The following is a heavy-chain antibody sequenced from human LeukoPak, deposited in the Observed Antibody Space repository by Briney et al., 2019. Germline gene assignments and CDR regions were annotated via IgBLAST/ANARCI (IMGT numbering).Heavy chain of an antibody. J-gene: IGHJ4*02. CDR1: GFTFSDYY. V-gene: IGHV3-11*04. D-gene: IGHD3-3*01. CDR3: ARDTGGPYRGRTYYDFDDY. CDR2: ISSSGSTI. Sequence: PGGSLRLSCAASGFTFSDYYMSWIRQAPGKGLEWVSYISSSGSTIYYADSVKGRFTISRDNSKNTLYLQMNSLRAEDTAVYYCARDTGGPYRGRTYYDFDDYWGQGTLVTVSS.